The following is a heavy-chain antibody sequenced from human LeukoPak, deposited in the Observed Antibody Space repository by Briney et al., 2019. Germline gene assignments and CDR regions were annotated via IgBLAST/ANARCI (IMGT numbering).Heavy chain of an antibody. Sequence: QPGGSLRLSCAASGFTFSGYSMNWVRQAPGKGLEWLSYISSSSSTIYYADSVKGRFIISRDNSKNTLFLQMNSLRTEDTAVYYCATDSAPDYWGQGSLVTVSS. CDR3: ATDSAPDY. J-gene: IGHJ4*02. CDR2: ISSSSSTI. D-gene: IGHD3-3*01. V-gene: IGHV3-48*01. CDR1: GFTFSGYS.